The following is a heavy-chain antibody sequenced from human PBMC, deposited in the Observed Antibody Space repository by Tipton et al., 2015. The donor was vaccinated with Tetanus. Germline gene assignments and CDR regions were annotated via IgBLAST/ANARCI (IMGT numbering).Heavy chain of an antibody. Sequence: SLRLSCAASGFIFSSYGIHWVRQAPGKGLEWVAVSWYDGTDTYYAESVRGRFTLSRDNSKNTLYLQMNSLRVDDTAVYYCAREADCSGGSCFSGDFDNWGQGTQVTVSS. V-gene: IGHV3-33*01. J-gene: IGHJ4*02. CDR3: AREADCSGGSCFSGDFDN. D-gene: IGHD2-15*01. CDR1: GFIFSSYG. CDR2: SWYDGTDT.